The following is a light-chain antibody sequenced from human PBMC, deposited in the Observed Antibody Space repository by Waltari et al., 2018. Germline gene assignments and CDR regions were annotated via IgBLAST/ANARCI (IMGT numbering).Light chain of an antibody. V-gene: IGLV2-14*01. J-gene: IGLJ3*02. Sequence: QAALTQPASVSGSLGQSITISCPGTDSAFGDDASVSWYQQFPGEAPRLIIYEVSNRPSRISSRFYGSKSANTASLTISGLQPDDEADYFCCSHTGIDTWVFGGGTTLTVL. CDR3: CSHTGIDTWV. CDR2: EVS. CDR1: DSAFGDDAS.